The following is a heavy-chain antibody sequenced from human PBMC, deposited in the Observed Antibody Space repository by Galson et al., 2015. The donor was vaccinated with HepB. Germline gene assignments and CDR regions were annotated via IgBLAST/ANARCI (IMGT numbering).Heavy chain of an antibody. CDR2: FDPEDGET. CDR3: ATSVGGSYPPFDY. D-gene: IGHD1-26*01. V-gene: IGHV1-24*01. Sequence: SVKVSCKVSGYTLTELSMHWVRQAPGKGLEWMGGFDPEDGETIHAQKFQGRVTMTEDTSTDTAYMELSSLRSEDTAVYYCATSVGGSYPPFDYWGQGTLVTVSS. CDR1: GYTLTELS. J-gene: IGHJ4*02.